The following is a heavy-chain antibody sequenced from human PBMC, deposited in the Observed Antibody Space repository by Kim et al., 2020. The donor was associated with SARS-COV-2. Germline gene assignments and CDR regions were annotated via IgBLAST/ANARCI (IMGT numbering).Heavy chain of an antibody. D-gene: IGHD6-19*01. Sequence: VKSRFTISRDNSKNTLYLQMSSMRAEDTAVYYCVKDLRLIAVAGCPGMDVWGQGTTVTFSS. V-gene: IGHV3-64D*06. CDR3: VKDLRLIAVAGCPGMDV. J-gene: IGHJ6*02.